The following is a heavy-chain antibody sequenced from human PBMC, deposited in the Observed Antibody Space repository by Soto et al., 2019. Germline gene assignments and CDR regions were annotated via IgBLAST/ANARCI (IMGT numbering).Heavy chain of an antibody. CDR1: GASLTRGVYY. D-gene: IGHD1-1*01. J-gene: IGHJ5*02. CDR2: IYYRGTT. CDR3: ARANCVRCRFHL. V-gene: IGHV4-61*03. Sequence: QVQLQESGPRLAKPSESLSLTCSVSGASLTRGVYYWSWVRQPPGRQLEWIGSIYYRGTTNYNPSLTGRVTISEDTSTNHGSVTVKSVTAADTAVYFCARANCVRCRFHLWGKGNLVTVSS.